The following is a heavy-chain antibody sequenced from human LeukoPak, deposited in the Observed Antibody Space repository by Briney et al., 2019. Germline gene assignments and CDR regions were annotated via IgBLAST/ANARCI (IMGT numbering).Heavy chain of an antibody. Sequence: GASVKVSCKASGYTFTNYHIHWVRQAPGQGPEWMGIINPSGDSTSYAPKFQGRVTMTRDTSTSIVYMELSSLRSEDTAVYYCAREDTSGWYGFDYWGQGTLVTVSS. CDR1: GYTFTNYH. CDR2: INPSGDST. V-gene: IGHV1-46*01. J-gene: IGHJ4*02. D-gene: IGHD6-19*01. CDR3: AREDTSGWYGFDY.